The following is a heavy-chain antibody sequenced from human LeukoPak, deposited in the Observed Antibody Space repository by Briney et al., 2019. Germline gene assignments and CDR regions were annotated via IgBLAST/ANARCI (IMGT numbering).Heavy chain of an antibody. Sequence: GGSLRLSCAASGFTFSSYSMNWVRQAPGKGLEWVSSISSSGSYIYYADSVKGRFTISRDNAKNSLYLQMNSLRAEDTAVYYCAREYVAPGWGQGTLVTVSS. CDR1: GFTFSSYS. CDR2: ISSSGSYI. CDR3: AREYVAPG. D-gene: IGHD2-15*01. J-gene: IGHJ4*02. V-gene: IGHV3-21*01.